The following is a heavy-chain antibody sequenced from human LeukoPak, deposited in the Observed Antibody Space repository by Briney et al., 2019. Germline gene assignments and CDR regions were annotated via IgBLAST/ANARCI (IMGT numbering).Heavy chain of an antibody. CDR2: IYSGGST. Sequence: GGSLRLSCAASGFTVSSNYMSWVRQAPGKGLEWVLVIYSGGSTYYADSVKGRFTISRDSSKNTLYLHMHSLRAEDTAVYYCARSSDSYDSSGYYGYWGQGTLVTVSS. J-gene: IGHJ4*02. D-gene: IGHD3-22*01. CDR3: ARSSDSYDSSGYYGY. CDR1: GFTVSSNY. V-gene: IGHV3-53*01.